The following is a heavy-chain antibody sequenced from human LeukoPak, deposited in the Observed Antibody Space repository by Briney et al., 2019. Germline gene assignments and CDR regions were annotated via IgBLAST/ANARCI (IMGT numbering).Heavy chain of an antibody. CDR1: GGSISSGDYY. D-gene: IGHD4-11*01. J-gene: IGHJ6*03. V-gene: IGHV4-30-4*08. Sequence: SQTLSLTCTVSGGSISSGDYYWSWIRQPPGKGLEWIGYIYYSGSTYYNLSLKSRVTISVDTSKNQFSLKLSSVTAADTAVYYCARVGGHSNSHYYYYMDVWGKGTTVTVSS. CDR3: ARVGGHSNSHYYYYMDV. CDR2: IYYSGST.